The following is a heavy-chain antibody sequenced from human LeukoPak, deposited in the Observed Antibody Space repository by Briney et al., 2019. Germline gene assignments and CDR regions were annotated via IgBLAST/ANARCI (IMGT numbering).Heavy chain of an antibody. CDR2: ISSSGSTT. Sequence: GGSLRLSCAASGFTFSSYEMNWVRQAPGKGLEWVSYISSSGSTTCYADSVKGRFTISRDNAKNSLYLQMNSLRAEDTAVYYCARSGRLWSKTSFDYWGQGTLVTVSS. CDR3: ARSGRLWSKTSFDY. D-gene: IGHD5-18*01. CDR1: GFTFSSYE. V-gene: IGHV3-48*03. J-gene: IGHJ4*02.